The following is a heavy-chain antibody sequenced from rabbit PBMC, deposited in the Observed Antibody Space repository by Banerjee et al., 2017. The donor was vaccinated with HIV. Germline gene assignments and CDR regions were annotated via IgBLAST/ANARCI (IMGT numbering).Heavy chain of an antibody. CDR1: GFSFSNKYV. CDR2: INSSSRNV. Sequence: QEQLEESGGDLVKPEGSLTITCTASGFSFSNKYVMCWVRQAPGKGLEWIGCINSSSRNVVYASWATGRFTISKTSSTTVTLQMTSLTAADTATYLCARADTTVGDSFNLWGPGPLVTVS. D-gene: IGHD7-1*01. V-gene: IGHV1S45*01. CDR3: ARADTTVGDSFNL. J-gene: IGHJ4*01.